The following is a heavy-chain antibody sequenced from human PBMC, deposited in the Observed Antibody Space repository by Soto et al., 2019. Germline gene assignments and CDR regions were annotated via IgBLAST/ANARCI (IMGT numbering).Heavy chain of an antibody. D-gene: IGHD3-16*01. Sequence: SETLSLTCTVSGGSISSTDYYWGWIRQPPGKGLEWIGSIYYSGSTYHNPSLKSRVTISVDMSKNQFSLKLSSVTAADTAVYYCARHGGFGAFIATGEFDYWGQGTLVTVSS. V-gene: IGHV4-39*01. CDR1: GGSISSTDYY. CDR3: ARHGGFGAFIATGEFDY. CDR2: IYYSGST. J-gene: IGHJ4*02.